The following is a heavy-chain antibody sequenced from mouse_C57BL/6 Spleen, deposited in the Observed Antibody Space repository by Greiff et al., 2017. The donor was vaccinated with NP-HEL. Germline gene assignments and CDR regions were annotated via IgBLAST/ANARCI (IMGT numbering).Heavy chain of an antibody. CDR3: ARQETGSWFAY. D-gene: IGHD2-2*01. CDR1: GFTFSSYG. CDR2: ISSGGSYT. V-gene: IGHV5-6*03. Sequence: EVKLVESGGGLVKPGGSLKLSCAASGFTFSSYGMSWVRQTPDKRLEWVATISSGGSYTYYPDSVKGRFTISGDNAKNTLYLQMSSLKSEDTAMYYCARQETGSWFAYWGQGTLVTVSA. J-gene: IGHJ3*01.